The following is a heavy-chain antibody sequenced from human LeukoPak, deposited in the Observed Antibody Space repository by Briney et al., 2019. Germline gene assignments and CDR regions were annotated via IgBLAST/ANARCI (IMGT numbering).Heavy chain of an antibody. D-gene: IGHD5-12*01. CDR3: ARRHTYSGYDFVSLFFDY. J-gene: IGHJ4*02. CDR1: GGSISSSSYY. V-gene: IGHV4-39*01. CDR2: IYYSGST. Sequence: PSETLSLTCTVSGGSISSSSYYWGWIRQPPGKGLEWIGSIYYSGSTYYNPSLKSRVTISVDTSKNQFSLKLSSVTAADTAVYYCARRHTYSGYDFVSLFFDYWGQGTLVTVSS.